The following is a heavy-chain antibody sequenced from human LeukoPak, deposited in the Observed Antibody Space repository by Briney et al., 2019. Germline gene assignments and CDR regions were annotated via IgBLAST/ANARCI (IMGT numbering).Heavy chain of an antibody. J-gene: IGHJ4*02. V-gene: IGHV4-39*07. CDR3: ARMGSSGYYFDY. Sequence: SETLSLTCSISGGSISSSSYYWGWIRQPPGKGLEWIASIYYSGSTYYNPSLKSRVTISVDTSKNQFSLKLSSVTAADTAVYYCARMGSSGYYFDYWGQGTLVTVSS. D-gene: IGHD3-22*01. CDR1: GGSISSSSYY. CDR2: IYYSGST.